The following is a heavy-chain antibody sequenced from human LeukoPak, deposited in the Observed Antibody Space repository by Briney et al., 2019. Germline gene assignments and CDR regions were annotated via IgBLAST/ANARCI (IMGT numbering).Heavy chain of an antibody. CDR1: GFTFSSYE. CDR2: ISSSGGTI. Sequence: AGGSLRLSCAASGFTFSSYEMNWVRQAPGKGLEWVSYISSSGGTIYYADSVKGRFTISRDNAKNSLYLQMNSLRAEDTAVYYCAREEVVPAAMGYWGQGTLVTVSS. CDR3: AREEVVPAAMGY. J-gene: IGHJ4*02. D-gene: IGHD2-2*01. V-gene: IGHV3-48*03.